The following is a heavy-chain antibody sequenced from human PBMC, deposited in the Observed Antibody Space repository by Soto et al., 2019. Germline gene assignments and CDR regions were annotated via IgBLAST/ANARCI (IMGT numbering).Heavy chain of an antibody. D-gene: IGHD2-15*01. CDR3: AIGEDNMVLDY. Sequence: SETLSLTCAVYGGSFSGYYWSWIRQPPGKGLEWIGEINHSGSTNYNPSLKSRVTISVDTSKNQFSLKLSSVTAADTAVYYCAIGEDNMVLDYWGQGTLVTVSS. CDR1: GGSFSGYY. J-gene: IGHJ4*02. V-gene: IGHV4-34*01. CDR2: INHSGST.